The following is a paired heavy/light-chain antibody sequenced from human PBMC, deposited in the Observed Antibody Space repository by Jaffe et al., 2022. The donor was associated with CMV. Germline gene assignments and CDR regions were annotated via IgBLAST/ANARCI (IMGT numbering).Light chain of an antibody. CDR3: QQYNSYSFT. CDR2: KAS. J-gene: IGKJ3*01. V-gene: IGKV1-5*03. CDR1: QSISSW. Sequence: DIQMTQSPSTLSASVGDRVTITCRASQSISSWLAWYQQKPGKAPKLLIYKASSLESGVPSRFSGSGSGTEFTLTISSLQPDDFATYYCQQYNSYSFTFGPGTKVDIK.
Heavy chain of an antibody. J-gene: IGHJ3*02. CDR3: ARARLLGYCSSTSCYAGAFDI. Sequence: QVQLVQSGAEVKKPGASVKVSCKASGYTFTSYGISWVRQAPGQGLEWMGWISAYNGNTNYAQKLQGRVTMTTDTSTSTAYMELRSLRSDDTAVYYCARARLLGYCSSTSCYAGAFDIWGQGTMVTVSS. V-gene: IGHV1-18*04. CDR2: ISAYNGNT. D-gene: IGHD2-2*01. CDR1: GYTFTSYG.